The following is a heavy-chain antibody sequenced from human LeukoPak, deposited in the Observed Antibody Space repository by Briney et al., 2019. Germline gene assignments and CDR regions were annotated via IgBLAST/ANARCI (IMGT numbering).Heavy chain of an antibody. Sequence: PGGSLRLSCAASGFTVSSNYMSWVRQAPGKGLEWFSVIYSGGSTYYADSVKGRFTISRDNSKNTLYLQMNSLRAEDTAVYYCAREQIGGNSFDAFDIWGQGTMVTVSS. CDR2: IYSGGST. J-gene: IGHJ3*02. CDR3: AREQIGGNSFDAFDI. CDR1: GFTVSSNY. D-gene: IGHD4-23*01. V-gene: IGHV3-53*01.